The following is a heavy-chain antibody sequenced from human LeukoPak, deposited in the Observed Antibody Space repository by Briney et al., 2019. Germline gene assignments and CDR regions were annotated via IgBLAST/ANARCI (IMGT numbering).Heavy chain of an antibody. CDR1: GFTFSSYV. CDR3: AKGNSGSYYLFDY. CDR2: ISGSGGST. D-gene: IGHD1-26*01. Sequence: GGSLRLSCAASGFTFSSYVMSWVRQAPGKGLEWVSAISGSGGSTYYADSVKGRFTISRDNSKNTLYLQMNSLRAEDTAVCYCAKGNSGSYYLFDYWGQGTLVTVSS. J-gene: IGHJ4*02. V-gene: IGHV3-23*01.